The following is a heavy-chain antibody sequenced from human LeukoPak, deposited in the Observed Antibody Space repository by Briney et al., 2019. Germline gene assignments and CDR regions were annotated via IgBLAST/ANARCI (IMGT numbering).Heavy chain of an antibody. J-gene: IGHJ4*02. Sequence: GGSLRLSCAASGFTFSNYNMNWVRQAPGKGLEWVANIKQDGSEKYYVDSVKGRFTISRDNAKNSLYLQMNSLRAEDTAVYYCARRSRDWGNAFDIWGQGTLVTVSS. CDR1: GFTFSNYN. V-gene: IGHV3-7*01. CDR3: ARRSRDWGNAFDI. D-gene: IGHD3-16*01. CDR2: IKQDGSEK.